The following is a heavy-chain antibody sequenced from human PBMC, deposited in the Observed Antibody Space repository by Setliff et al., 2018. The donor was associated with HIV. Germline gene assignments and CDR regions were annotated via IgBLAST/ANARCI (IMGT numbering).Heavy chain of an antibody. Sequence: SETLSLTCTVSGGSISDHYWSWIRQPPGKTLELIGYIHTSGSTNYNPSLRGRVTISVDTAKNQFSLNLNSVIAADTAIYYCARFVGTYNWFDSWGQGTLVTVSS. D-gene: IGHD1-1*01. CDR2: IHTSGST. CDR1: GGSISDHY. J-gene: IGHJ5*01. CDR3: ARFVGTYNWFDS. V-gene: IGHV4-4*08.